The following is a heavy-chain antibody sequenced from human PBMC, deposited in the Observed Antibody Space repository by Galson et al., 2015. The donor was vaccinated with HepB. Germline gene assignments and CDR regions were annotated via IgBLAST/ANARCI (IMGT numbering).Heavy chain of an antibody. CDR2: SIPVFGST. D-gene: IGHD3-16*01. J-gene: IGHJ2*01. CDR3: ARDSSPGSYVRYIDI. V-gene: IGHV1-69*13. Sequence: SVKVSCKASGGAFRTFAISWLRQTPGQGLEWMGVSIPVFGSTYYAQKFQGRVTITADESTNTAYMEVNSLRFEDSAVYYCARDSSPGSYVRYIDIWGRGTLVTVSS. CDR1: GGAFRTFA.